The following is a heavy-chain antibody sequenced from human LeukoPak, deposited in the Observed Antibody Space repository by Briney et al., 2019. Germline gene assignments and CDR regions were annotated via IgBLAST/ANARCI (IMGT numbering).Heavy chain of an antibody. Sequence: GRSLRLSCAASGFTFSSYGMHWVRQAPGKGLEWVAVISYDGNNKYYADSMKGRFTISRDNSKNTLYLQMSSLRAEDTAVYYCAKGGDTAMVTAYYYYGMDVWGQGTPLTVSS. CDR1: GFTFSSYG. D-gene: IGHD5-18*01. V-gene: IGHV3-30*18. CDR2: ISYDGNNK. CDR3: AKGGDTAMVTAYYYYGMDV. J-gene: IGHJ6*02.